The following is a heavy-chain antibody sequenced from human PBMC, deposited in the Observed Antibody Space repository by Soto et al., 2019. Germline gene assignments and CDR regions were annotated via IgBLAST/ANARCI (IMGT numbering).Heavy chain of an antibody. CDR1: GGSISSYY. D-gene: IGHD3-10*01. CDR3: ARAGTTMVRGVISGWFDP. Sequence: KPSETLSLTCTVSGGSISSYYWSWIRQPPGKGLEWIGYIYYSGSTNYNPSLKSRVTISVDTSKNQFSLKLSSVTAADTAVYYFARAGTTMVRGVISGWFDPWGQGTLVTVSS. V-gene: IGHV4-59*01. J-gene: IGHJ5*02. CDR2: IYYSGST.